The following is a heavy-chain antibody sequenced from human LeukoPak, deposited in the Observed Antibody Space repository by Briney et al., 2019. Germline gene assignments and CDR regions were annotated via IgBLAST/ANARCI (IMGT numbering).Heavy chain of an antibody. CDR2: IYYSGST. CDR1: GGSIRSGGYY. CDR3: VSRDGYAYNFDS. Sequence: SQTLSLTCTVSGGSIRSGGYYWSWIRQHPGKGLEWIGYIYYSGSTYYNPSLKSRVTISVDTSKNQFSLKLSSVTAADTAVYYCVSRDGYAYNFDSWGQGTLVTVPS. J-gene: IGHJ4*02. D-gene: IGHD5-24*01. V-gene: IGHV4-31*03.